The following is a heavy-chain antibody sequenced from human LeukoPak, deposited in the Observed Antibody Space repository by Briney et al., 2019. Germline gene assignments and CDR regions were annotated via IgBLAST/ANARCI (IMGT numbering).Heavy chain of an antibody. CDR3: ARQERYCSNGVCLKHFDY. CDR2: MPFDEKVSDNEIP. J-gene: IGHJ4*02. V-gene: IGHV4-39*01. D-gene: IGHD2-8*01. CDR1: GDSISNNNWS. Sequence: NPSETLSLTCSVSGDSISNNNWSWAWIRQLPGKGLEWIGTMPFDEKVSDNEIPSYNPSLKGRVTISAEKSKNQLSLKVKSVTAADTASYYCARQERYCSNGVCLKHFDYWGQGTLVTVSS.